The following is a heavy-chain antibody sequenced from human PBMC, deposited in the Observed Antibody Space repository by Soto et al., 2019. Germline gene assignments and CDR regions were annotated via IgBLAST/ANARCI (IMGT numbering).Heavy chain of an antibody. Sequence: QVQLVQSGAEVKKPGASVKVSCKASGYTFTSYYMHWVRQAPGQGLEWMGIINPSGGSTSYAQKFQGRVTMTRDTSTSTVYMERSSLRSEDTAVYYCASGEYYDFWSGYGWFDPWGQGTLVTVSS. CDR2: INPSGGST. CDR1: GYTFTSYY. J-gene: IGHJ5*02. V-gene: IGHV1-46*01. CDR3: ASGEYYDFWSGYGWFDP. D-gene: IGHD3-3*01.